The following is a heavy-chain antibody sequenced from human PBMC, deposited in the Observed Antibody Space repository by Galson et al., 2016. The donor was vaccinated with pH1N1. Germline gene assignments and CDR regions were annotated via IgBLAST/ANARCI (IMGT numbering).Heavy chain of an antibody. CDR1: GFTFDDYA. J-gene: IGHJ4*02. CDR3: AKVTGYLYGYVDY. Sequence: SLRLSCAASGFTFDDYAMHWVRQAPGKGLEWVSGISWNSGSIGYADSVKGRFPISRDNAKNSLYLQMNSLRAEDTALCYCAKVTGYLYGYVDYWGQGTLVTVSS. V-gene: IGHV3-9*01. D-gene: IGHD5-18*01. CDR2: ISWNSGSI.